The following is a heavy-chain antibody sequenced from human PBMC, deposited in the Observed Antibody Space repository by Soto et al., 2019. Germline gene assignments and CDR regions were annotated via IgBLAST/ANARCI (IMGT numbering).Heavy chain of an antibody. CDR3: ARMGWEAAANYHSGMDV. CDR2: IYPGDSDT. V-gene: IGHV5-51*01. Sequence: PGETMKCSSNGASYSFTSYCIGWILQLSLKGLDLMGIIYPGDSDTRYSPSFQGQVTISADKSLSTAYLQWSSLKASDTAMYYCARMGWEAAANYHSGMDVWAQATTLTASS. CDR1: SYSFTSYC. J-gene: IGHJ6*02. D-gene: IGHD6-13*01.